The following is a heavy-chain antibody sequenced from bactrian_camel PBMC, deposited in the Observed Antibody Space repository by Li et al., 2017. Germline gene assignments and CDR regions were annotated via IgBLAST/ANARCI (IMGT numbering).Heavy chain of an antibody. CDR1: GFTVDDAD. V-gene: IGHV3S66*01. Sequence: VQLVESGGGSVQAGGSLRLSCAAPGFTVDDADMAWYRQVPGRECELVSDIYRDGSTEYADSVKGRFTISQDKGKNKNTVSLQMSSLKPEDTAMYYCAAESRCSGGYCLTICHDFGYWGQGTQVTV. J-gene: IGHJ6*01. CDR2: IYRDGST. D-gene: IGHD2*01. CDR3: AAESRCSGGYCLTICHDFGY.